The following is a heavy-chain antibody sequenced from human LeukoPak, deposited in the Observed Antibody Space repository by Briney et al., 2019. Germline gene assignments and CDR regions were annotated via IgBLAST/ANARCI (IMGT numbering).Heavy chain of an antibody. Sequence: PGRSLRLSCAASGFTFSSYGMHWVRQAPGKGLEWVAVIWYDGSNKYYADSVKGRFTISRDNSRNTLYLQMNSLRAEDTAVYYCAKDSIVGATSGVYWGQGTLVTVSS. CDR3: AKDSIVGATSGVY. CDR2: IWYDGSNK. J-gene: IGHJ4*02. D-gene: IGHD1-26*01. V-gene: IGHV3-33*06. CDR1: GFTFSSYG.